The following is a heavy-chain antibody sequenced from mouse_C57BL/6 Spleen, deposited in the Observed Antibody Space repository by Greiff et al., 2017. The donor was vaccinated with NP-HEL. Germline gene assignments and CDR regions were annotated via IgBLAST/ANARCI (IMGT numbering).Heavy chain of an antibody. CDR1: GFTFSDYG. V-gene: IGHV5-17*01. CDR2: ISSGSSTI. D-gene: IGHD1-1*01. CDR3: ARPADYYGSSRFAY. Sequence: EVKVVESGGGLVKPGGSLKLSCAASGFTFSDYGMHWVRQAPEKGLEWVAYISSGSSTIYYADTVKGRFTISRDNAKNTLFLQMTGLRSEDTAMYYCARPADYYGSSRFAYWGQGTLVTVSA. J-gene: IGHJ3*01.